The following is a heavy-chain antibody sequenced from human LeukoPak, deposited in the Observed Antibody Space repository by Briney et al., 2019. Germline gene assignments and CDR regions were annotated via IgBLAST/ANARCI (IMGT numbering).Heavy chain of an antibody. V-gene: IGHV4-34*01. Sequence: PSETLSLTCAVYGGSFSGYYWSWIRQPPGKGLEWIGEINHSGSTNYNPSLKSRVTTSVDTSKNQFSLKLSSVTAADTAVYYCARGKLYYYDSSGYPRTYYFDYWGQGTLVTVSS. D-gene: IGHD3-22*01. J-gene: IGHJ4*02. CDR1: GGSFSGYY. CDR3: ARGKLYYYDSSGYPRTYYFDY. CDR2: INHSGST.